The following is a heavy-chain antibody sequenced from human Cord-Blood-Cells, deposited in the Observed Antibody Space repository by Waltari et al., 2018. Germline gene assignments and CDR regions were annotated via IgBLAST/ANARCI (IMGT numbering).Heavy chain of an antibody. CDR1: GFSVRSNY. CDR2: IYSGGST. J-gene: IGHJ2*01. CDR3: ARGQQWLVEGWYFDL. V-gene: IGHV3-53*01. D-gene: IGHD6-19*01. Sequence: EVQLVESGGGLIQPGGSLRLSCAASGFSVRSNYLRWVRQAPGKGLEWVSVIYSGGSTYYADYVKGRFTISRDNSKNTLYLQMNSLRAEDTAVYYCARGQQWLVEGWYFDLWGRGTLVTVSS.